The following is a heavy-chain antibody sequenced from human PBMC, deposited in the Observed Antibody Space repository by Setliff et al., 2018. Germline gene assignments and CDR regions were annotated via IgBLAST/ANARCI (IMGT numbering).Heavy chain of an antibody. CDR1: GGSFSGYY. Sequence: PSETLSLTCAVYGGSFSGYYCSWIRQPPGKGLEWIGEINHSGSTNYNPSLKSRVTLSVDTSKNQFSLMLSSVTVADTATYYCARAGPTVTCFRVLVISWWDPWGQGSLVTVSS. J-gene: IGHJ5*02. CDR2: INHSGST. CDR3: ARAGPTVTCFRVLVISWWDP. D-gene: IGHD3-3*01. V-gene: IGHV4-34*01.